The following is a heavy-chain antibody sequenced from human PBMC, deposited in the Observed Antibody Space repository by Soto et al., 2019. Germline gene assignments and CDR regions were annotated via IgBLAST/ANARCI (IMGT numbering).Heavy chain of an antibody. V-gene: IGHV1-69*01. D-gene: IGHD1-26*01. Sequence: QVQLVQSGAEVKKPGSSVKVSCKASGGTFSSYAISWVRQAPGQGLEWMGGIIPIFVTANYAQKFQGRVTITADESTSTAYMELSSLRSEDTAVHYCARSAHSGSTSNYGMDVWGQGTTVTVSS. CDR3: ARSAHSGSTSNYGMDV. CDR2: IIPIFVTA. J-gene: IGHJ6*02. CDR1: GGTFSSYA.